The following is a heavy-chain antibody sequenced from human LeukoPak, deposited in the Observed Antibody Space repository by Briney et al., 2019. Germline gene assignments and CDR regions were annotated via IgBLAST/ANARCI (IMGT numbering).Heavy chain of an antibody. D-gene: IGHD5-24*01. Sequence: PSETPSLTCTVSGGSISSYYWSWVRQHPGKGLEWIGYIYYSESTFYNPSLKSRVTISVDTSKNQFSLNLSSVTAADTAVYYCARDNYGMDVWGQGTTVTVSS. CDR2: IYYSEST. CDR1: GGSISSYY. V-gene: IGHV4-59*06. J-gene: IGHJ6*02. CDR3: ARDNYGMDV.